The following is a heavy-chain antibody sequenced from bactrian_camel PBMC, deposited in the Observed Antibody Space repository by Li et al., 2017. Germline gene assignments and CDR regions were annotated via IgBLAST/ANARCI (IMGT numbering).Heavy chain of an antibody. CDR3: AARFQGGFGYGGLCTDVLADFPY. V-gene: IGHV3S53*01. CDR1: GNTYTSSC. Sequence: HVQLVESGGGSVQAGGSLRLSCAASGNTYTSSCMGWFRQAPGKERERVACIDSDGAIRYGDAVKGRFTIAKGQAKHTLYLQINSLKPDDTATYYCAARFQGGFGYGGLCTDVLADFPYWGQGTQVTVS. CDR2: IDSDGAI. J-gene: IGHJ6*01. D-gene: IGHD5*01.